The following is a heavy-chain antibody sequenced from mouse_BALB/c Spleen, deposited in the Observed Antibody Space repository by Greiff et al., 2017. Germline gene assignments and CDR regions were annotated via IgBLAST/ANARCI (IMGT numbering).Heavy chain of an antibody. CDR1: GFSLTSYG. CDR3: ARDYYGSTYFDY. CDR2: IWAGGST. Sequence: VMLVESGPGLVAPSQSLSITCTVSGFSLTSYGVPWVRQPPGKGLEWLGVIWAGGSTNYNSAIMSRLSISKDNSKSQVFLKMSSLQTDDTAMYYCARDYYGSTYFDYWGQGTTLTVSS. D-gene: IGHD1-1*01. V-gene: IGHV2-9*02. J-gene: IGHJ2*01.